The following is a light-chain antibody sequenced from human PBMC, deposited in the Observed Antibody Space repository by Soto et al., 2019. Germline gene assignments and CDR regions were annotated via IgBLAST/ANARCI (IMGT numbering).Light chain of an antibody. CDR3: ISYTSTSTPYV. CDR1: SSDVGRYTY. Sequence: QSVLTQPASVSGSPGQSITISCAGTSSDVGRYTYVSWYQQHPDKVPKLLIYDVYNRPSGVSDRFSGSKSDNTASLTISGLQAEDEADYYCISYTSTSTPYVFGGGTKVTVL. CDR2: DVY. J-gene: IGLJ1*01. V-gene: IGLV2-14*01.